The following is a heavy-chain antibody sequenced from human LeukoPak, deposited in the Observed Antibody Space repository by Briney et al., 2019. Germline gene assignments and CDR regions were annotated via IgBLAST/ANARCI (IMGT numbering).Heavy chain of an antibody. V-gene: IGHV3-21*06. CDR1: GFTFSSYA. J-gene: IGHJ2*01. CDR2: ISSSSSYI. D-gene: IGHD6-13*01. CDR3: ARVGLIAAAGIDWYFDL. Sequence: GGSLRLSFAASGFTFSSYAMSWVRQAPGKGLEWVSSISSSSSYIYYADSVKGRFTISRDNAKNSLYLQMNGLRAEDTAVYYCARVGLIAAAGIDWYFDLWGRGTLVTVSS.